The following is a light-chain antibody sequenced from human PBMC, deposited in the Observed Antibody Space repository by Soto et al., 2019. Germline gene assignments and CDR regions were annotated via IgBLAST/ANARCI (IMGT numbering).Light chain of an antibody. CDR3: QQYDTSPVT. CDR1: QSVSSW. CDR2: RAS. J-gene: IGKJ1*01. V-gene: IGKV1-5*03. Sequence: DIQMTQSPSTLSASVGDRVTITCRASQSVSSWLAWYQQKPGKAPKLLIYRASSLESGVPSRFSGSVSGTEFTLTISSLQPDDFATYSCQQYDTSPVTFGQGTKVEIK.